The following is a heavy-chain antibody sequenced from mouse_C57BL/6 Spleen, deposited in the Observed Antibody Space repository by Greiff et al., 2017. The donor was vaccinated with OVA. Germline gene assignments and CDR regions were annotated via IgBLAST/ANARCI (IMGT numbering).Heavy chain of an antibody. D-gene: IGHD1-1*01. J-gene: IGHJ3*01. CDR3: TTTTVVAKGAWFAY. V-gene: IGHV14-1*01. CDR1: GFNIKDYY. CDR2: IDPEDGDT. Sequence: EVQLQQSGAELVRPGASVKLSCTASGFNIKDYYMHWVKLRPEQGLEWIGRIDPEDGDTEYAPKFQGKATMTADTSSNTAYLQLSSLTSEDTAVYYCTTTTVVAKGAWFAYWGQGTLVTVSA.